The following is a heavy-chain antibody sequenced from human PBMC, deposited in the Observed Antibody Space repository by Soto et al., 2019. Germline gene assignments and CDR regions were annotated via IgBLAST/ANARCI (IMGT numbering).Heavy chain of an antibody. J-gene: IGHJ5*02. CDR3: ARHLASTVTTSDWFDP. CDR2: ISYDGSTI. CDR1: GFTFTSHA. V-gene: IGHV3-30-3*01. Sequence: VQLVESGGGVVQPGRSLRLSCAASGFTFTSHAMHWVRQAPGKGLEWVAIISYDGSTIYYADSVKGRFTISRDNSKNTLYLQMNSLRADDTAVYFCARHLASTVTTSDWFDPWGQGTLVTVSS. D-gene: IGHD4-17*01.